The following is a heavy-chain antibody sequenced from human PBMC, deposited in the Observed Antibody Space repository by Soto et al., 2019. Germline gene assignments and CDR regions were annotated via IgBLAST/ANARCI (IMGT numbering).Heavy chain of an antibody. V-gene: IGHV3-72*01. CDR2: TKNKANSYTT. Sequence: GGSLRLSCAASGFTFSDRYMDWVRQAPGKGLEWVGRTKNKANSYTTEYAASVKGRFTISRDDSRNSVYLQMNSLKTDDTAVYYCTIEGAYPGPDFDYWGQGTLVTVS. CDR1: GFTFSDRY. J-gene: IGHJ4*02. D-gene: IGHD3-16*01. CDR3: TIEGAYPGPDFDY.